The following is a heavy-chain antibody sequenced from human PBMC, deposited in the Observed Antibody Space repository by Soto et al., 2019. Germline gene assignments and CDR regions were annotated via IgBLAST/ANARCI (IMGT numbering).Heavy chain of an antibody. CDR2: IDPSDSYT. CDR3: ARRAAAGTGWPYYYYGMDV. Sequence: GESLKISCKGSGYSFTIYWISWVRQMPGKGLEWMGRIDPSDSYTNYSPSFQGHVTISADKSISTAYLQWSSLKASDTAMYYCARRAAAGTGWPYYYYGMDVWGQGTTVTVSS. CDR1: GYSFTIYW. D-gene: IGHD6-13*01. J-gene: IGHJ6*02. V-gene: IGHV5-10-1*01.